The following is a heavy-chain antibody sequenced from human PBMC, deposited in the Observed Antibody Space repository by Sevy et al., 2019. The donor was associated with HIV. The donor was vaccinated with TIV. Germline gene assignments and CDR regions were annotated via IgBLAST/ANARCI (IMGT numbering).Heavy chain of an antibody. V-gene: IGHV3-74*01. CDR1: GFTFNRNW. CDR3: ASEVYCSSGRCFSPRFDN. CDR2: INGDGTNT. Sequence: GGSLRLSCAASGFTFNRNWMHWVRQAPGKGLVWVSQINGDGTNTNYADSVKGRFTTSRDNAKNTVYLQMNSLTVEDTAVYYCASEVYCSSGRCFSPRFDNWGQGTLVTVSS. J-gene: IGHJ4*02. D-gene: IGHD2-15*01.